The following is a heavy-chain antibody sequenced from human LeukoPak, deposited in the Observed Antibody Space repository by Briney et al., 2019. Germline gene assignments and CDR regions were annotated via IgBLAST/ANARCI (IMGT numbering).Heavy chain of an antibody. J-gene: IGHJ6*02. CDR2: ITSDGSRT. D-gene: IGHD2-2*01. CDR3: ARDVPANGYGMDV. CDR1: GFTFSSFW. V-gene: IGHV3-74*01. Sequence: GGSLILSCAASGFTFSSFWMHWVRRAPGKGLVGVSVITSDGSRTTHADSVEGRFTISRDQAKNTLYLQKNSLSAEDTAVYYCARDVPANGYGMDVWGQGTTVTVSS.